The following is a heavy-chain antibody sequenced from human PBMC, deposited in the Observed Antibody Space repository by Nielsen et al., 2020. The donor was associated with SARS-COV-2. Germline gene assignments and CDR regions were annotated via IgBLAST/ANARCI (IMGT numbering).Heavy chain of an antibody. CDR1: GFTFSSYE. J-gene: IGHJ4*02. CDR2: IKSKTDGGTT. D-gene: IGHD6-13*01. V-gene: IGHV3-15*01. Sequence: LSLTCAASGFTFSSYEMNWVRQAPGKGLEWVGRIKSKTDGGTTDYAAPVKGRFTISRDDSKNTLYLQMNSLKTEDTAVYYCTIRAIAAANWGQGTLVTVSS. CDR3: TIRAIAAAN.